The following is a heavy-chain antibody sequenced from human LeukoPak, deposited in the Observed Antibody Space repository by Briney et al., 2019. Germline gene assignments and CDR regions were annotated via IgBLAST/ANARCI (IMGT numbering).Heavy chain of an antibody. V-gene: IGHV3-74*01. CDR2: INSDGSST. Sequence: GGSLRLSCAASGFTFSSYWMHWVRHAPGKGLVWVSRINSDGSSTSYADSVKGRFTISRDNAKNSLYLQMNSLRAEDTAVYYCARDNDFWSGYYVWEYYYYMDVWGKGTTVTVSS. J-gene: IGHJ6*03. CDR3: ARDNDFWSGYYVWEYYYYMDV. CDR1: GFTFSSYW. D-gene: IGHD3-3*01.